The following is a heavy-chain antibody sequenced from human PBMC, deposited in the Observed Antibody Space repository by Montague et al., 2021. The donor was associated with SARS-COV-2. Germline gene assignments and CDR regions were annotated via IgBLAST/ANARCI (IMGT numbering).Heavy chain of an antibody. Sequence: SETLSLTCTVSGGSISSYYWSWMRQPPGKGLEWIGYNYYSGSTNYNPSLKSRVTISADTSKNQFSLKLSSVTAADTAVYYCAREVRYYYDSSGPGAFDIWGQGTMVTVSS. CDR2: NYYSGST. CDR1: GGSISSYY. J-gene: IGHJ3*02. CDR3: AREVRYYYDSSGPGAFDI. V-gene: IGHV4-59*01. D-gene: IGHD3-22*01.